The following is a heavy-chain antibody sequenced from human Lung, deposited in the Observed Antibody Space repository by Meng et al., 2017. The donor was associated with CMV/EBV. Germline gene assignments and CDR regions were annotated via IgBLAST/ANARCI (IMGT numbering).Heavy chain of an antibody. J-gene: IGHJ3*02. CDR1: GFTFSSYW. CDR2: IKQDGSEK. V-gene: IGHV3-7*01. D-gene: IGHD5-12*01. CDR3: ARDTGYDDALDI. Sequence: ESLKISCAASGFTFSSYWMSWVRQARGKGLEWVANIKQDGSEKYYVDSVKGRFTISRDNAKNSLYLQMNSLRAEDTAVYYCARDTGYDDALDIWGQGTMVTVSS.